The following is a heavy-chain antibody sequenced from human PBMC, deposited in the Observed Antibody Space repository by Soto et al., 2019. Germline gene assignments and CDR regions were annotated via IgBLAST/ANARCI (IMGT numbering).Heavy chain of an antibody. D-gene: IGHD3-10*01. CDR2: IWYDGSNK. J-gene: IGHJ6*02. Sequence: GGSLRLSCAASGFTFSSYGMHWVRQAPGKGLEWVVVIWYDGSNKYYADSVKGRFTISRDNSKNTLYLQMNSLRAEDTAVYYCARDSYGSGSSSEYYYYGMDVWGQGTTVTVSS. V-gene: IGHV3-33*01. CDR3: ARDSYGSGSSSEYYYYGMDV. CDR1: GFTFSSYG.